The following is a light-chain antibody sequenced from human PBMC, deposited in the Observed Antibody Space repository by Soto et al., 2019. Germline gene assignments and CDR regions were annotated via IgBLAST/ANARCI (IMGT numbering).Light chain of an antibody. J-gene: IGKJ1*01. V-gene: IGKV3-15*01. CDR1: QSVATT. CDR3: QQYKGWPTT. Sequence: EIVMTQSPATLSVSPGERATLSCRASQSVATTVAWYQQKSGQAPRLLIHSASTRATGVPARFSGSGSGTDFTLTITGLPSEDFGVYYCQQYKGWPTTFGQGTKVEIK. CDR2: SAS.